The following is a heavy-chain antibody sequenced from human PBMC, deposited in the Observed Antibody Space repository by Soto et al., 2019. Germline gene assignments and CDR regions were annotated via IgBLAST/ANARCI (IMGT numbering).Heavy chain of an antibody. CDR1: GGSISSGGYY. Sequence: PSETLSLTCTVSGGSISSGGYYWSWIRQHPGKGLEWIGYIYYSGSTYYNPSLKSRVTISVDTSKNQFSLKLSSVTAADTAVYYCARHRGIVVVPPENWFDPWGQGTLVTVSS. D-gene: IGHD2-2*01. V-gene: IGHV4-31*03. CDR2: IYYSGST. CDR3: ARHRGIVVVPPENWFDP. J-gene: IGHJ5*02.